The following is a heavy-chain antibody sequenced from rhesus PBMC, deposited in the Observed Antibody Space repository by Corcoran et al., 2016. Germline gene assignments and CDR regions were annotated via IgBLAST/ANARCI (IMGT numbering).Heavy chain of an antibody. J-gene: IGHJ4*01. D-gene: IGHD1-20*01. V-gene: IGHV4S2*01. CDR1: GASITRDF. Sequence: QVQLQESGPGLVKPSETLPLTCAASGASITRDFRSCTRQAPAQGLEWIGRIYGSGGNTAYNPSLKSRVTISIDTSKNQFSLKLNSVTAADTAVYYCARARTWNNWEDWGQGVLVTVSS. CDR2: IYGSGGNT. CDR3: ARARTWNNWED.